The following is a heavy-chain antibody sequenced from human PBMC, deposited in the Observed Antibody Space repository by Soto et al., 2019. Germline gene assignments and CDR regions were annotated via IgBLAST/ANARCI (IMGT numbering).Heavy chain of an antibody. CDR1: GGSISSGGYY. D-gene: IGHD2-2*01. Sequence: PSETLSLTCTVSGGSISSGGYYWSWIRQHPGKGLEWIGYIYYSGTTYYNPSLKSRVTISVDTSKNQFSLKLSSVSAADTALYYCARCSLVVVPAPGFDPWGHGTLVTVSS. CDR2: IYYSGTT. CDR3: ARCSLVVVPAPGFDP. V-gene: IGHV4-31*03. J-gene: IGHJ5*02.